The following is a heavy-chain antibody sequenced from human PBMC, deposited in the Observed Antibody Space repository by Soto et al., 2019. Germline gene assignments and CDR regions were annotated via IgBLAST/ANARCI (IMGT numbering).Heavy chain of an antibody. Sequence: SETLSLTCAVYGGSFSGYYWSWIRQPPGKGLEWIGEINHSGSTNYNPSLKSRVTISVDTSKNQFSLKLSSVTAADTAVYYCARVGHSIVVPAAGHWFDPWGQGTLVTVSS. CDR1: GGSFSGYY. CDR2: INHSGST. CDR3: ARVGHSIVVPAAGHWFDP. J-gene: IGHJ5*02. D-gene: IGHD2-2*01. V-gene: IGHV4-34*01.